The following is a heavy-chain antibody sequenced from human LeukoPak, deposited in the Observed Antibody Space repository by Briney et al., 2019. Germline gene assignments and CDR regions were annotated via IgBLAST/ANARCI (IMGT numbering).Heavy chain of an antibody. CDR1: GFTVSSNY. D-gene: IGHD3-10*01. J-gene: IGHJ4*02. CDR3: ARDRYYYGSGSYFDY. Sequence: GGSLRLSCAASGFTVSSNYMSWVRQAPGKGLEWVSVIYSGGSTYYADSVKGRFTISRDNSKNTLYFQMNSLRAEDTAVYYCARDRYYYGSGSYFDYWGQGTLVTVSS. CDR2: IYSGGST. V-gene: IGHV3-66*01.